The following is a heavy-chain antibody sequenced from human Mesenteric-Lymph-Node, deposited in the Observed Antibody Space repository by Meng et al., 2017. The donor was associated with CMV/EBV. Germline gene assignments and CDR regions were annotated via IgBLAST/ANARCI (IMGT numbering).Heavy chain of an antibody. J-gene: IGHJ4*02. CDR2: IRYDGTKK. CDR1: GFTFSNYG. CDR3: AKSPVGDYYLDY. V-gene: IGHV3-30*02. Sequence: GESLKISCTASGFTFSNYGMQWVRQAPGKGLEWVAFIRYDGTKKYYADSVKGRFTISRDNSKNTLYLQMNSLRAEDTAVYYCAKSPVGDYYLDYWGQGTLVTVSS. D-gene: IGHD4-17*01.